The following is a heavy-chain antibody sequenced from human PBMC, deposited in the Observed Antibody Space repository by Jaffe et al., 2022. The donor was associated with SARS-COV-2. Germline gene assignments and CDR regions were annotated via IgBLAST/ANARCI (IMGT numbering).Heavy chain of an antibody. J-gene: IGHJ6*02. CDR1: GFTFDNYA. Sequence: EVQLLESGGGLVQPGGSLRLSCAASGFTFDNYAMTWVRQAPGKGLEWVSVISGSSINTYYADSVKGRFTISRDNSKNTLYLQMNSLRDEDTATYYCANGLHTGSELRGYYFYALDVWGQGTTVTVSS. CDR2: ISGSSINT. CDR3: ANGLHTGSELRGYYFYALDV. V-gene: IGHV3-23*01. D-gene: IGHD1-26*01.